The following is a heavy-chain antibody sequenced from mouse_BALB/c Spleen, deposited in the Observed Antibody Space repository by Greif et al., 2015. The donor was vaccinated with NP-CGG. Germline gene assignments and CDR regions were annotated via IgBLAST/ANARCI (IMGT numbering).Heavy chain of an antibody. CDR3: AKGGDGYAMDY. V-gene: IGHV2-3*01. Sequence: VKVVESGPGLVAPSRSLSITCTVSGFSLTSYGVSWVRQPPGKGLEWLGVIWGDGSTNYHAALIARLSISKDNSKSQVFLKLNSLQTDDTATYYCAKGGDGYAMDYWGQGTSVTVSS. J-gene: IGHJ4*01. CDR2: IWGDGST. CDR1: GFSLTSYG.